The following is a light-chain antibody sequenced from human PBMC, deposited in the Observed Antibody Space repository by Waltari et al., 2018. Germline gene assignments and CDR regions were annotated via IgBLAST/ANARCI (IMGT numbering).Light chain of an antibody. J-gene: IGLJ2*01. Sequence: SYVLTQPPSVSVAPGQTATIACGENNIGSKSVHWYQQKPGQAPVLGVYDDSDRPSGLPERFSGANSGTATLTVSGVEGGDEADYYCQVWDSSDDHVVFGGGTKLTVL. CDR1: NIGSKS. CDR3: QVWDSSDDHVV. CDR2: DDS. V-gene: IGLV3-21*02.